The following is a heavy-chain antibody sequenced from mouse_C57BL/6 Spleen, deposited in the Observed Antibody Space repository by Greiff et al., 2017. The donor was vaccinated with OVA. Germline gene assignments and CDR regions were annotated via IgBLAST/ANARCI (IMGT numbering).Heavy chain of an antibody. J-gene: IGHJ2*01. CDR2: IYPGDGDT. CDR1: GYAFSSSW. CDR3: ARRYYDSSN. Sequence: VKVVESGPELVKPGASVKISCKASGYAFSSSWMNWVKQRPGKGLEWIGRIYPGDGDTNYNGKFKGKATLTADKSSSTAYMQLSSLTSEDSAVYYCARRYYDSSNWGQGTTLTVSS. V-gene: IGHV1-82*01. D-gene: IGHD1-1*01.